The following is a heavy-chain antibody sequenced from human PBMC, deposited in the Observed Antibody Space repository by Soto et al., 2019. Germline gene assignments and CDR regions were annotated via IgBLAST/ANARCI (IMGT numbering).Heavy chain of an antibody. CDR2: LGKTGA. CDR3: VKNRWYTDYDFDY. J-gene: IGHJ4*02. V-gene: IGHV3-23*01. CDR1: GFTFSSHA. Sequence: EVQLLESGGGLVQPGGSLRLSCAASGFTFSSHAMSWVRQSPVKGLELVASLGKTGAYYADSVKGRFSISRDTSKSTLFLQLNNVRADDSAIYYCVKNRWYTDYDFDYWGQGTLVTVSS. D-gene: IGHD4-17*01.